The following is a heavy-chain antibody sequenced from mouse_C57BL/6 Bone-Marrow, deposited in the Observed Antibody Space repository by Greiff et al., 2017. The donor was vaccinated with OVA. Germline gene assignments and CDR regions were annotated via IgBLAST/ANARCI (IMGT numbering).Heavy chain of an antibody. CDR1: GYTFTSYD. CDR3: ARPYYYGSSFFDY. V-gene: IGHV1-85*01. Sequence: QVHVKQSGPELVKPGASVKLSCKASGYTFTSYDINWVKQRPGQGLEWIGWIYPRDGSTKYNEKFKGKATLTVDTSSSTAYMELHSLTSEDSAVYFCARPYYYGSSFFDYWGQGTTLTVSS. D-gene: IGHD1-1*01. J-gene: IGHJ2*01. CDR2: IYPRDGST.